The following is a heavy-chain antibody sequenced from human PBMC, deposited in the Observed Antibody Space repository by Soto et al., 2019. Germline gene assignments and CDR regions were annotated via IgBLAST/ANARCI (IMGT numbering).Heavy chain of an antibody. CDR3: VRCGGGSCYGVFFDY. V-gene: IGHV3-23*01. CDR1: GFTFSSYA. Sequence: PGGSLRLSCAASGFTFSSYAMSWVRQAPGKGLEWVSAISGSGGSTYYADSVKGRFTISRDNSKNTLYLQMNSLRAEDTAVYYSVRCGGGSCYGVFFDYWGQGTLVTVSS. CDR2: ISGSGGST. J-gene: IGHJ4*02. D-gene: IGHD2-15*01.